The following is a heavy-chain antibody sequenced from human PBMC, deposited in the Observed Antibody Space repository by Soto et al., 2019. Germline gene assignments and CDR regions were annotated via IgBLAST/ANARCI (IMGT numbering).Heavy chain of an antibody. Sequence: SDALSLTCPVSGTSISSTYLWTWVRQSPGKGLEWIGEIYHNGITKYNPSLKSRVSLSVDKSNNQFSLKLTSVTAADTVVYYCATVPPRIVVVLAEFPTWGQGTLVTVSS. CDR2: IYHNGIT. V-gene: IGHV4-4*02. CDR3: ATVPPRIVVVLAEFPT. CDR1: GTSISSTYL. D-gene: IGHD2-21*01. J-gene: IGHJ4*02.